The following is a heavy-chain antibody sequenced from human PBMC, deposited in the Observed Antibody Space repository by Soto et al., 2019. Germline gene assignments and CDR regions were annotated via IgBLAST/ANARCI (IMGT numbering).Heavy chain of an antibody. J-gene: IGHJ4*02. Sequence: EVQLVESGGGLVKPGGSLRLSCAASGFTFSTSNMNWVRQAPGKGLEWVSSISSSSSYIYYADSVKGRFTISRDNAKNSLYLHMNSLRDEDTAVYYCPRDDSGTSPFDYWGQGTMVTVSS. CDR2: ISSSSSYI. CDR3: PRDDSGTSPFDY. CDR1: GFTFSTSN. D-gene: IGHD1-26*01. V-gene: IGHV3-21*01.